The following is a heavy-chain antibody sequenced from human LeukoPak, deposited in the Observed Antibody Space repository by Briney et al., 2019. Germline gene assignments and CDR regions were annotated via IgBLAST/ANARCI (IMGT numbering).Heavy chain of an antibody. J-gene: IGHJ3*02. Sequence: ASVKVSCKASGYTFTGYYMHWVRQAPGQGLEWMGWINPNSGGTNYAQKFQGRVTMTRDTSISTAYMELSRLRSDDTAVYYCAREDIVVVPAAREAFDIWGQGTMVTVSS. D-gene: IGHD2-2*01. CDR1: GYTFTGYY. CDR3: AREDIVVVPAAREAFDI. V-gene: IGHV1-2*02. CDR2: INPNSGGT.